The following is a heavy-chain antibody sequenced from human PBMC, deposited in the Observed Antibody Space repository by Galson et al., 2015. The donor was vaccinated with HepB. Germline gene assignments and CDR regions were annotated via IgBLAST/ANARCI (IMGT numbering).Heavy chain of an antibody. CDR2: ISYDGSNK. J-gene: IGHJ3*02. CDR1: GFTFSSYA. CDR3: ARGRYYDYVWGSGAFDI. V-gene: IGHV3-30*04. Sequence: SLRLSCAASGFTFSSYAMHWVRQAPGKGLEWVAVISYDGSNKYYADSVKGRFTISRDNSKNTLYLQMNSLRAEDTAVYYCARGRYYDYVWGSGAFDIWGQGTMVTVSS. D-gene: IGHD3-16*01.